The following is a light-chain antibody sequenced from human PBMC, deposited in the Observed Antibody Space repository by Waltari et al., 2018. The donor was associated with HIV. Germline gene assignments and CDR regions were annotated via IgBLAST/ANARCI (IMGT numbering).Light chain of an antibody. V-gene: IGLV1-44*01. CDR2: SYG. Sequence: QSVLNQSPSASGTPGQRVIISCSGSISNIGSNTVTWYQQFPGTAPKLLIYSYGQRPSGVPERFSGSKSATSASLAISGLRSEDEADYYCATWDDSLNAWVFGGGTKLTVL. CDR3: ATWDDSLNAWV. J-gene: IGLJ3*02. CDR1: ISNIGSNT.